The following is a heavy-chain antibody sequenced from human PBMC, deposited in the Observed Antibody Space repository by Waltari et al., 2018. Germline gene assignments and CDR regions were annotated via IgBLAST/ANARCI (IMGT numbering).Heavy chain of an antibody. D-gene: IGHD3-16*01. CDR1: GGSISSYY. J-gene: IGHJ2*01. CDR3: ARDRSSGGSWYFDL. Sequence: QVQLQESGPGLVKPSETLSLTCTVSGGSISSYYWSWIRQPPGKGLEWIEYIYYSGSTNYNPSLKSRVTISVDTSKNQFALKLSSVTAADTAVYYCARDRSSGGSWYFDLWGRGTLVTVSS. V-gene: IGHV4-59*01. CDR2: IYYSGST.